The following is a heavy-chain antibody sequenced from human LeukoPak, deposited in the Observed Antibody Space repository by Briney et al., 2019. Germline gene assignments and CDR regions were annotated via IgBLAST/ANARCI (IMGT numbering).Heavy chain of an antibody. CDR3: ARGGRYRGGWFDP. V-gene: IGHV4-34*01. D-gene: IGHD1-26*01. CDR2: INHSGST. CDR1: GGSMSSYY. Sequence: SETLSLTCTVSGGSMSSYYWRWIRQPPGKGLEWIGEINHSGSTNYNPSLKSRVTISVDTSKNQFSLKLSSVTAADTAVYYCARGGRYRGGWFDPWGQGTLVTVSS. J-gene: IGHJ5*02.